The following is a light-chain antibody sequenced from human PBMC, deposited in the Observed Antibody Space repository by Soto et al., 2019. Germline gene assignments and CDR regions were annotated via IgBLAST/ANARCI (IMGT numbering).Light chain of an antibody. V-gene: IGKV3-15*01. CDR3: QQYRSWPRT. CDR2: GAT. J-gene: IGKJ1*01. Sequence: EILLTQSPATLSVSPGETATLSCRASQNVLSDLAWYQQKPGQAPRLLVYGATTRATDALAKFRGRGSGTEFSLTISSLQSEDSATYYCQQYRSWPRTFGQGSRVEI. CDR1: QNVLSD.